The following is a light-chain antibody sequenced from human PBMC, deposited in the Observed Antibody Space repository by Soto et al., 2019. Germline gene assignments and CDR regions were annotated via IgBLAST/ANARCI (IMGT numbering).Light chain of an antibody. CDR1: QSISSW. V-gene: IGKV1-5*01. CDR3: QQYNSYSIFT. CDR2: DAS. Sequence: DIQMTQSPSTLSASVGDRVTITCRASQSISSWLAWYQQKPGKAPKLLIYDASSLESGVPSRFSGSGSGTEFTLTINSLQPDDFATYYCQQYNSYSIFTFGPGTKVDIK. J-gene: IGKJ3*01.